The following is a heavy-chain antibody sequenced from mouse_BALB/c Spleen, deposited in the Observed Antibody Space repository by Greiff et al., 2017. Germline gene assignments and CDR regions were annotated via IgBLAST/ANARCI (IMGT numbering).Heavy chain of an antibody. Sequence: DVMLVESGGGLVKPGGSLKLSCAASGFTFSSYAMSWVRQTPEKRLEWVASISSGGSTYYPDSVKGRFTISRDNPKNTLFLQMTSLRSEDTAMYYCARYYGSSYAMDYWGQGTSVTVSS. CDR1: GFTFSSYA. J-gene: IGHJ4*01. CDR3: ARYYGSSYAMDY. CDR2: ISSGGST. D-gene: IGHD1-1*01. V-gene: IGHV5-6-5*01.